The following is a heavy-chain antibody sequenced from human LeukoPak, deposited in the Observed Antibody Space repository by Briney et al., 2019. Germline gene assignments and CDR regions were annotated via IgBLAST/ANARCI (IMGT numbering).Heavy chain of an antibody. Sequence: GGSLRLSCAASGFTLSSYAMSWVRQAPGKGLEWVAVIWYDGSKKYYGDSMKGRFTISRNNSKNTLYLQMNSLRAEDTALYYGTKDRSYDSSGPDYWGQGTQVTVSS. J-gene: IGHJ4*02. CDR2: IWYDGSKK. CDR1: GFTLSSYA. V-gene: IGHV3-33*06. CDR3: TKDRSYDSSGPDY. D-gene: IGHD3-22*01.